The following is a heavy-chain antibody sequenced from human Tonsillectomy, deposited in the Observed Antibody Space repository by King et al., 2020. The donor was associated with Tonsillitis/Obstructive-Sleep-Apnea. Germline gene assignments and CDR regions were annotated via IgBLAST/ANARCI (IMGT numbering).Heavy chain of an antibody. Sequence: QLQESGPGLVKPSETLSLTCTVSGGSISSSSYYWGWIRQPPGQGLEWIGSIYYSGSTYYNPSLKSRVTISVDTSKNQFSLKLSSVTAADTAVYYCASRSGQLVPFDYWGQGTLVTVSS. CDR1: GGSISSSSYY. D-gene: IGHD6-6*01. CDR2: IYYSGST. CDR3: ASRSGQLVPFDY. J-gene: IGHJ4*02. V-gene: IGHV4-39*01.